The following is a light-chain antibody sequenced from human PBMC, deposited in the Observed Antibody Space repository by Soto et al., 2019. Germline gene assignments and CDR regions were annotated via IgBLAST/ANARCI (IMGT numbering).Light chain of an antibody. CDR2: DDS. Sequence: SYPLTQPPSVSLAPGQTATVTCGGNNVGSKSVHWYQQKPGQAPVLVVYDDSDRPSGIPERFSGSNSGNTATLTISRVEAGDEAGYYCQVWDTSSDQGVFGTGTKVTVL. J-gene: IGLJ1*01. CDR1: NVGSKS. V-gene: IGLV3-21*02. CDR3: QVWDTSSDQGV.